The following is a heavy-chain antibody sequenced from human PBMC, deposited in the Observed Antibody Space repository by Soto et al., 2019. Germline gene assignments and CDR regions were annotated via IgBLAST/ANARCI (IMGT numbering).Heavy chain of an antibody. D-gene: IGHD3-22*01. CDR2: ISAYNGNT. Sequence: QVQLVQSGAEVKKPGASVKVSCKASGYTFTSYGISWVRLAPGQGLEWMGWISAYNGNTNYAQKLQGRVTMTTDTSTSKAYMELRSLRSDDTAVYYCARVISSGYLRGGGDFDSWGQGTLVTVSS. CDR1: GYTFTSYG. J-gene: IGHJ4*02. CDR3: ARVISSGYLRGGGDFDS. V-gene: IGHV1-18*01.